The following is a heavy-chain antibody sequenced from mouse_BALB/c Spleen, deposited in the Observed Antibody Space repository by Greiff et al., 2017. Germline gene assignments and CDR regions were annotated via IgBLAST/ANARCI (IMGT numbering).Heavy chain of an antibody. D-gene: IGHD1-2*01. CDR1: GYSITSGYY. Sequence: EVKLLESGPGLVKPYQSLSLTCSVTGYSITSGYYWNWIRQFPGNKLEWMGYISYDGSNNYNPSLKNRISITRDTSKNQFFLKLNSVTTEDTATYYCASHYYGHFDYWGQGTTLTVSS. V-gene: IGHV3-6*02. CDR3: ASHYYGHFDY. CDR2: ISYDGSN. J-gene: IGHJ2*01.